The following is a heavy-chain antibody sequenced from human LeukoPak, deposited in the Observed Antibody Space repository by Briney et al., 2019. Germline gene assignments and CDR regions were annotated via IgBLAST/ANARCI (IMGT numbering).Heavy chain of an antibody. Sequence: PSETLSLTCTVSGGSISSSYWNWIRQPPGKGLEWIGYIYFSGNTNFNPSLKSRVTISVDTSKNQFSLKLSSVTAADTAVYYCAAKRITIFGVVINYFDYWGQGTLVTVSS. CDR1: GGSISSSY. D-gene: IGHD3-3*01. J-gene: IGHJ4*02. V-gene: IGHV4-59*12. CDR2: IYFSGNT. CDR3: AAKRITIFGVVINYFDY.